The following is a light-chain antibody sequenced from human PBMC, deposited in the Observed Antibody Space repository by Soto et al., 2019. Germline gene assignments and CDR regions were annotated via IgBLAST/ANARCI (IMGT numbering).Light chain of an antibody. CDR2: GAS. CDR3: QQYSHWPLT. V-gene: IGKV3-15*01. CDR1: QSVGSY. Sequence: EIVMTQSLATLSVSPGERATLSCRATQSVGSYLAWYQQKPGQSPRLLIHGASTRATDTPARFSGSGSGTEFTLSISSLQSEDFAVYYCQQYSHWPLTFGGGTKVEIK. J-gene: IGKJ4*01.